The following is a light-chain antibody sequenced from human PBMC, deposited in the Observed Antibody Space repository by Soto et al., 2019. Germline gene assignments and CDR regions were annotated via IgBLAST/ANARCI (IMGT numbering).Light chain of an antibody. J-gene: IGKJ4*01. CDR2: GAS. V-gene: IGKV3-15*01. Sequence: EIVMTQSPATLSVSPGERATLSCRSSQSIRSDLAWYQQKPGQAPRLLIYGASTRATGFPARFSGSGSGTDFTLTISSLQSEDFAVYYCQQFNNWPLTFGGGTKVDIK. CDR1: QSIRSD. CDR3: QQFNNWPLT.